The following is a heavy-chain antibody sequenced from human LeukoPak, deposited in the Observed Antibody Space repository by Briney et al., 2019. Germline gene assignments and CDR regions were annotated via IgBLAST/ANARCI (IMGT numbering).Heavy chain of an antibody. Sequence: SETLSLTCTVSGGSVSSGSYYWNWIRQPPGKGLEWIGYINYSGGTNYNPSLKSRVTISIDTSKNQFSLKLSSVTAADTAVYFCARHRDYYDTWGHGTLVTVSS. CDR1: GGSVSSGSYY. D-gene: IGHD3-22*01. CDR3: ARHRDYYDT. V-gene: IGHV4-61*01. CDR2: INYSGGT. J-gene: IGHJ4*01.